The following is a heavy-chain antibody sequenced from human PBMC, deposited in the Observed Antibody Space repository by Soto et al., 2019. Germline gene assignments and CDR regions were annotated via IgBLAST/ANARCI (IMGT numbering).Heavy chain of an antibody. V-gene: IGHV4-34*01. CDR1: GGSVNGYY. CDR2: INHTGGT. D-gene: IGHD3-3*01. CDR3: ATRITVFGLLIPQFDP. Sequence: SETLSLTCAVYGGSVNGYYWNWIRQPGGKGLEWIGEINHTGGTHYNPSLKSRVTMSVDTSKNQFSLRLSSVTAADTAIYYCATRITVFGLLIPQFDPWGQGTQVTVSS. J-gene: IGHJ5*02.